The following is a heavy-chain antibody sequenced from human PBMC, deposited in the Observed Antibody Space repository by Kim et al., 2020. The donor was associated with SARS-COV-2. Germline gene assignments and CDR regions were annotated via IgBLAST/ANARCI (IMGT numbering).Heavy chain of an antibody. V-gene: IGHV4-30-2*05. CDR3: AREVRVYSSSSSIVDY. Sequence: SLKSRVTISVDTSKNQFSLKLSSVTAADTAVYYCAREVRVYSSSSSIVDYWGQGTLVTVSS. J-gene: IGHJ4*02. D-gene: IGHD6-6*01.